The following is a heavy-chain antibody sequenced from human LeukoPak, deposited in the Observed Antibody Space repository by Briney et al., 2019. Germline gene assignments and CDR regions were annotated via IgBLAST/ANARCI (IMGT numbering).Heavy chain of an antibody. D-gene: IGHD3-16*01. CDR1: GGSISSYY. J-gene: IGHJ5*02. CDR3: ARLGTSTYNWFDP. V-gene: IGHV4-59*01. CDR2: IYYSGST. Sequence: SETLSLTCTVSGGSISSYYLSWIRQPPRKGLEWIGYIYYSGSTNYNPSLKSRVTISVDTSKNQFSLKLSSVTAADTAVYYCARLGTSTYNWFDPWGQGTVVTVSS.